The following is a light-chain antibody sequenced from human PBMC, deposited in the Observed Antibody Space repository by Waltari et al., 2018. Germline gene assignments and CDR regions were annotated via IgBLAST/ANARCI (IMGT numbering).Light chain of an antibody. Sequence: QSALTQPASVSGSPGQSITISCTGTSSDVGGYNYVSWYQQHPGKAPKLRIYDVSNRPSGVSKRFPGSKSGNTASLTISGLQAEDEADYHCSSYTSSSTLVFGGGTKLTVL. CDR1: SSDVGGYNY. CDR2: DVS. V-gene: IGLV2-14*03. CDR3: SSYTSSSTLV. J-gene: IGLJ3*02.